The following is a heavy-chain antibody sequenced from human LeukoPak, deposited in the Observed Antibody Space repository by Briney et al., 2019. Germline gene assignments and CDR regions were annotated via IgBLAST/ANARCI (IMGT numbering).Heavy chain of an antibody. D-gene: IGHD2-2*01. CDR2: INHSGST. J-gene: IGHJ6*02. CDR1: GDSISNSF. CDR3: ARWSYCSSTSCYDYYYGMDV. Sequence: SETLSLTCAVSGDSISNSFWSWIRQPPGKGLEWIGEINHSGSTNYNPSLKSRVTISVDTSKNQFSLKLSSVTAADTAVYYCARWSYCSSTSCYDYYYGMDVWGQGTTVTVSS. V-gene: IGHV4-34*01.